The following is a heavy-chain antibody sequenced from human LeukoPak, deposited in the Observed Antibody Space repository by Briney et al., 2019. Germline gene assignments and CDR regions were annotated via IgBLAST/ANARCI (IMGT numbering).Heavy chain of an antibody. D-gene: IGHD1-26*01. CDR2: ISYDGSNK. V-gene: IGHV3-30*04. J-gene: IGHJ4*02. CDR3: ARRAQEWNYFDY. Sequence: GGSLRLSCAASGFTFSSYAMHWVRQAPGKGLEWVAVISYDGSNKYYADSVKGRFTISRDNSKNTLYLQMNSLRAEDTAVYYCARRAQEWNYFDYWSQGTLVTVSS. CDR1: GFTFSSYA.